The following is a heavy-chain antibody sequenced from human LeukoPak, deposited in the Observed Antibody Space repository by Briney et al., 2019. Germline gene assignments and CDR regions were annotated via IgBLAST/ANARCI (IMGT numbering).Heavy chain of an antibody. CDR3: ATHDGYRGWYYYYMDV. V-gene: IGHV4-39*01. CDR2: IYYSGST. D-gene: IGHD1-26*01. Sequence: SETLSLTCTVSGGSISSSSYYWGWIRQPPGKGLEWIGRIYYSGSTFYNPSLKSRVTISVDTSKNQFSLRLSSVTAADTAVYYCATHDGYRGWYYYYMDVWGKGTTVTVSS. CDR1: GGSISSSSYY. J-gene: IGHJ6*03.